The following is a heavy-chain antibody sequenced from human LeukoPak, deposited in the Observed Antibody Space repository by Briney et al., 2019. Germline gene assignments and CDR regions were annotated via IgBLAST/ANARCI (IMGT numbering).Heavy chain of an antibody. J-gene: IGHJ4*02. Sequence: GGSLRLSCAASGFTFSTYGMHWVRQAPGKGLEWVAFIRYHGNDKYYADSVKGRFTISRDSSKTTLYLQMNSLRAEDTAVYYCYTDIVTVPAPDYWGQGALVTVSS. V-gene: IGHV3-30*02. D-gene: IGHD2-2*01. CDR3: YTDIVTVPAPDY. CDR2: IRYHGNDK. CDR1: GFTFSTYG.